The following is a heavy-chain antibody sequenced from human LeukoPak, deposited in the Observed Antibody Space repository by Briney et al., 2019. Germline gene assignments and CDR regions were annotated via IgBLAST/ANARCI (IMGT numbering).Heavy chain of an antibody. CDR1: GYTFTDYY. J-gene: IGHJ4*02. CDR3: ARVNDNGGRVINYSDY. CDR2: INPNSGGT. V-gene: IGHV1-2*02. Sequence: ASVKVSCKASGYTFTDYYMYWVRQAPGQGLEWMGWINPNSGGTNYAQKFQGRVIMARDTSISTAYMELSRLRSDDTAVYYCARVNDNGGRVINYSDYWGQGTLVTVSS. D-gene: IGHD4-23*01.